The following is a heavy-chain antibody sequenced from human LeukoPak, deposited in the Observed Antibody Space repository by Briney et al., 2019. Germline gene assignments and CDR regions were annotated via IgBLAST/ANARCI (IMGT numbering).Heavy chain of an antibody. V-gene: IGHV5-10-1*01. Sequence: GESLKISCKGSGYSFTSYWISWVRQMPGKGLEWMGRIDPSDSYTNYSPSFQGHVTISADKSISTAYLQWSSLKASDTAMYYCARHDILTGCYPWWFDPWGQGTLVTVSS. D-gene: IGHD3-9*01. J-gene: IGHJ5*02. CDR1: GYSFTSYW. CDR3: ARHDILTGCYPWWFDP. CDR2: IDPSDSYT.